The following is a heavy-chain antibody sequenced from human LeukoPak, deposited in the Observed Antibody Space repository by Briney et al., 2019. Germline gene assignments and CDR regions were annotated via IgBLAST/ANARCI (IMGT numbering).Heavy chain of an antibody. D-gene: IGHD1-26*01. J-gene: IGHJ6*02. CDR1: SGSVSSGGYY. Sequence: SQTLSLTCTVSSGSVSSGGYYWSWIRQPPGKGLEWIGYIYYSGSTNYNPSLKSRVTISVDTSKNQFSLKLSSVTAADTAVYYCARQAGLKVGATGMDVWGQGTTVTVSS. CDR3: ARQAGLKVGATGMDV. CDR2: IYYSGST. V-gene: IGHV4-61*08.